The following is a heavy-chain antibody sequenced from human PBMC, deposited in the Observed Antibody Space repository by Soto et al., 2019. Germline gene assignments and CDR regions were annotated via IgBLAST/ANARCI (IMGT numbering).Heavy chain of an antibody. V-gene: IGHV3-30-3*01. CDR1: EFTFVRYA. J-gene: IGHJ4*02. D-gene: IGHD3-22*01. Sequence: MSVACAASEFTFVRYAMHWVRHAPGKGLEWVAVISYDGSNKYYADSVKGRFTISRDNSKNTLYLQMNSLRAEDTAVYYCARDMYYYDGSGYPDDWGQGTLGTV. CDR3: ARDMYYYDGSGYPDD. CDR2: ISYDGSNK.